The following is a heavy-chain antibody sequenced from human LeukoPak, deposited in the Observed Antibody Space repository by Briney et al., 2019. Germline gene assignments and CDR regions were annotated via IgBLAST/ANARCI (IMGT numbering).Heavy chain of an antibody. CDR3: AKLLRDVTIYDF. D-gene: IGHD5-24*01. V-gene: IGHV3-7*01. CDR2: INQDESAN. Sequence: GGSLRLSCAASGFSFSRYWMNWVRQAPGKGLEWVASINQDESANFYVDSVKGRFTISRDNTKNLLFLQMSSLRVEDTAVYYCAKLLRDVTIYDFWGHGDLVTVSS. CDR1: GFSFSRYW. J-gene: IGHJ4*01.